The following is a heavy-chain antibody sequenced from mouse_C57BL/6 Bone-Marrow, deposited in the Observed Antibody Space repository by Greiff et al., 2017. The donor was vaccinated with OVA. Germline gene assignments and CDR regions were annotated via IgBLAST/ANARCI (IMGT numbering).Heavy chain of an antibody. D-gene: IGHD1-1*01. CDR3: ARHLYYYGSSYYAMDD. CDR2: ISSGGSYT. J-gene: IGHJ4*01. Sequence: VQLKESGGDLVKPGGSLKLSCAASGFTFSSYGMSWVRQTPDQRLEWVATISSGGSYTYYPDSVKGRFTISRDNAKNTLYLKMSSLKSEDTAMYYCARHLYYYGSSYYAMDDWGQGTSVTVAS. V-gene: IGHV5-6*01. CDR1: GFTFSSYG.